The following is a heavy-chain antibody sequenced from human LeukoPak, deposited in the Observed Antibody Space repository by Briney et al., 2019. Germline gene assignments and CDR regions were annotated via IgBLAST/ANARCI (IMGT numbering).Heavy chain of an antibody. V-gene: IGHV3-74*01. J-gene: IGHJ4*02. D-gene: IGHD6-19*01. Sequence: GGSLRLSCVASGFTFSSYWMHWVRHAPGKGLVWVSRIDSDGRTTNYADSVKGRFTISRDNAKNTLYLQMNSLRAEDTAVYYCARGGSSGWYGDPFDYWGQGTLVTVSS. CDR2: IDSDGRTT. CDR3: ARGGSSGWYGDPFDY. CDR1: GFTFSSYW.